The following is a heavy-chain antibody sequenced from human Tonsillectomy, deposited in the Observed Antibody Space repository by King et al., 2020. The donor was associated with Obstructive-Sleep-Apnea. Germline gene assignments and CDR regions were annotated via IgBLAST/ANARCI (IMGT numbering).Heavy chain of an antibody. V-gene: IGHV4-31*03. CDR1: GGSISSGGYY. D-gene: IGHD3-22*01. Sequence: VQLQESGPGLVKPSQTLSLNCTVSGGSISSGGYYWSWIRQHPGKGLEWIGYIYYSGRTYYNPSLKSRVTISVDTSKNQFSLKLSSVTAADTAVYYCARDQDSSGYYSGAFDIWGQGTMVTVSS. J-gene: IGHJ3*02. CDR3: ARDQDSSGYYSGAFDI. CDR2: IYYSGRT.